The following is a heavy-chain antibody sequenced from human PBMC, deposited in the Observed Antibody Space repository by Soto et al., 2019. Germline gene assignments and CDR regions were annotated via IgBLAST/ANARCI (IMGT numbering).Heavy chain of an antibody. CDR2: IIPIFGTA. D-gene: IGHD1-1*01. V-gene: IGHV1-69*01. CDR1: GGTFSSYA. J-gene: IGHJ6*02. Sequence: QVQLVQSGAEVKKPGSSVKVSCKASGGTFSSYAISWVRQAPGQGLEWMGGIIPIFGTANYAQKFQGRVTITADESTSTAYMELSSLRSEDTAVYYCARDHELEPPYYYYYGMDVWGQGTTVTVSS. CDR3: ARDHELEPPYYYYYGMDV.